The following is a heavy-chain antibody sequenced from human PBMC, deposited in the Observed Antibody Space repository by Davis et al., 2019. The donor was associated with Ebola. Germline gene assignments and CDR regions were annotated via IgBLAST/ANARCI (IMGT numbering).Heavy chain of an antibody. CDR2: INQDGSEK. CDR1: GFACNMYW. J-gene: IGHJ4*02. V-gene: IGHV3-7*01. CDR3: AIPDCSGANCYSVYIKN. D-gene: IGHD2-15*01. Sequence: GESLKISCAASGFACNMYWMTWVRQAPGKGLEWVANINQDGSEKYYVDSVKGRFIISRDNSNNLLYLQMNSLRAEDTAVYYCAIPDCSGANCYSVYIKNWGQGTLVTVSS.